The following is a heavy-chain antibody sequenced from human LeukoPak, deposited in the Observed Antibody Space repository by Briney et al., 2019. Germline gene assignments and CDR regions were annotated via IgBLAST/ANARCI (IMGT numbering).Heavy chain of an antibody. CDR3: ALTKGWFDP. J-gene: IGHJ5*02. Sequence: SETLSLTCAVYGGSFSGYYWSWIRQPPGKGLEWVGEINHSGSTNYNPSLKSRVTISVDTSKNQFSLKLSSVTAADTAVYYCALTKGWFDPWGQGTLVTVSS. V-gene: IGHV4-34*01. CDR1: GGSFSGYY. CDR2: INHSGST.